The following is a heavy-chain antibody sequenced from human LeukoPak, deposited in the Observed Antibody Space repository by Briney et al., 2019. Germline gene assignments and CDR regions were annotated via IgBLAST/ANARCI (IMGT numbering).Heavy chain of an antibody. CDR1: GFTFSTNA. CDR2: ISGSGAST. J-gene: IGHJ4*02. CDR3: AKDVGKWESLHFFDY. Sequence: GGSLRLSCLTSGFTFSTNAMSWVHQAPGKGLEWISGISGSGASTYYADSVTGWFTISRDNSRNTLYLQMNSLRGDDTAVYYCAKDVGKWESLHFFDYWGQGTLVTVSS. D-gene: IGHD1-26*01. V-gene: IGHV3-23*01.